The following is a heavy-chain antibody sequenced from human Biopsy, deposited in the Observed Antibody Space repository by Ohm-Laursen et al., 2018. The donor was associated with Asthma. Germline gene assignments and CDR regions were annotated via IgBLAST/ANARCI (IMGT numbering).Heavy chain of an antibody. Sequence: SVKVSCKASGDSFSNYAISWVRQAPGQGLEWMGGLIPVLGTPDHAQMFEGRVTITADESTSTAYMELSSLSSEVTAVYYCARGYSGSDRIVYYYSGLEVWGQGTTVTVSS. CDR1: GDSFSNYA. V-gene: IGHV1-69*13. CDR2: LIPVLGTP. CDR3: ARGYSGSDRIVYYYSGLEV. J-gene: IGHJ6*02. D-gene: IGHD5-12*01.